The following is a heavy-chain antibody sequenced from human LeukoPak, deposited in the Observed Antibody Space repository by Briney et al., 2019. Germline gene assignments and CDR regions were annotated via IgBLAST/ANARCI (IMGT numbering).Heavy chain of an antibody. D-gene: IGHD3-9*01. V-gene: IGHV1-18*01. CDR3: ARGILTGYSRGGWFDP. J-gene: IGHJ5*02. CDR2: ISAYNGNT. Sequence: ASVKVSCKASGYTFTSYGISWVRQAPGQGLEWMGWISAYNGNTNYAQKLQGRVTMTTDTSTSTAYMELRSLRSDDTAVYYCARGILTGYSRGGWFDPWGQGTLVTVSS. CDR1: GYTFTSYG.